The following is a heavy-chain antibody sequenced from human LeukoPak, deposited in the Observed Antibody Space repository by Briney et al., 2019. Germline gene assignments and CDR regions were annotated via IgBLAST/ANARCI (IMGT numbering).Heavy chain of an antibody. Sequence: GGSLRLSCVVSGFHFGDVWMSWVRQAPGKGLEWVANIKQDGSEKYYVDSVKGRFTISRDSALYLQMDRLRAEDTAVYYCAKEIGWSGYRPCYFDSWGQGTLVTVSS. J-gene: IGHJ4*02. V-gene: IGHV3-7*03. D-gene: IGHD3-3*01. CDR3: AKEIGWSGYRPCYFDS. CDR2: IKQDGSEK. CDR1: GFHFGDVW.